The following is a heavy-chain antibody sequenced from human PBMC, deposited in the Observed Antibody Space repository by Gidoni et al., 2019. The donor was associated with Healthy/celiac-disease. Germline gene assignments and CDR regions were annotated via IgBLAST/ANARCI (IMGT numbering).Heavy chain of an antibody. D-gene: IGHD3-16*01. CDR3: ARVGADMMLDD. V-gene: IGHV1-69*04. CDR1: GVTFSSYA. Sequence: QVQLVQSGAAVKKPGSSLNVSCKASGVTFSSYALSWVRQAPVQGLEWMGRIIPILGIANYAQKFQGRVTITADKSTSTGYMELSSLRSEDTAVYDCARVGADMMLDDWGQGTLVTVSS. CDR2: IIPILGIA. J-gene: IGHJ4*02.